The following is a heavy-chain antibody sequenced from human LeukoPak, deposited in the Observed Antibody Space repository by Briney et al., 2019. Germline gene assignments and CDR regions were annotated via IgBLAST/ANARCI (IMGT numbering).Heavy chain of an antibody. CDR1: GFTFSSYG. Sequence: QAGGSLRLSCAASGFTFSSYGMHWVRQAPGKGLEWVAVISYDRSNKFNADSVKGRFTLSRDNSKNTLYLQMNSLRAEDTAVYYCAKAGYSSGWVNFDYWGQGTLVT. J-gene: IGHJ4*01. CDR3: AKAGYSSGWVNFDY. CDR2: ISYDRSNK. D-gene: IGHD6-19*01. V-gene: IGHV3-30*18.